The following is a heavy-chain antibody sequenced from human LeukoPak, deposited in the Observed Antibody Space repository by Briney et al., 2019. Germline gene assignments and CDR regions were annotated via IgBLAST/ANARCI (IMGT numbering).Heavy chain of an antibody. J-gene: IGHJ5*02. CDR2: ISSSGST. CDR1: GDSISSGDYY. V-gene: IGHV4-61*02. CDR3: ARRQKVRGVRNWFDP. D-gene: IGHD3-10*01. Sequence: SETLSLTCTVSGDSISSGDYYWSWIRQPAGKGLEWIGRISSSGSTNYNPSLKSRVTISVDTSKNQFSLKLSSVTAADTAVYYCARRQKVRGVRNWFDPWGQGTLVTVSS.